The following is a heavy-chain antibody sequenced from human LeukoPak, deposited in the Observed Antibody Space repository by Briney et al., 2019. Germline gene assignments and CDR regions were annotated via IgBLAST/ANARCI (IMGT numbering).Heavy chain of an antibody. V-gene: IGHV4-59*01. CDR3: ARDGRLGGIDF. Sequence: KSSDTLSPTCTVPVGSLSSYYWTWLRQPPGRGLEWIGCIDYSGINNFNTSLKSRVTLSVDSSNNQFSLNLTSVTAADTAVYYCARDGRLGGIDFWGQGALVTVSS. CDR1: VGSLSSYY. J-gene: IGHJ4*02. CDR2: IDYSGIN. D-gene: IGHD1-26*01.